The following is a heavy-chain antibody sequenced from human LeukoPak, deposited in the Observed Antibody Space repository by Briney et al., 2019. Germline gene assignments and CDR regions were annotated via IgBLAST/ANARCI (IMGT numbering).Heavy chain of an antibody. D-gene: IGHD2-15*01. Sequence: ASVKVSCKASGYTFTGCYMHWVRQAPGQGLEWMGWINPNSGGTKYAQKFQGRVTMTRDTSISTAYMELSRLRSDDTAVYYCASGYCSGGSCYPWGQGTLVTVSS. V-gene: IGHV1-2*02. CDR2: INPNSGGT. J-gene: IGHJ4*02. CDR1: GYTFTGCY. CDR3: ASGYCSGGSCYP.